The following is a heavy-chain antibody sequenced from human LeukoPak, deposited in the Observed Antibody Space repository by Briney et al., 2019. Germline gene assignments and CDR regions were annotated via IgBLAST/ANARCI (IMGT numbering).Heavy chain of an antibody. CDR1: GFTFSSYE. Sequence: GGSLRLSSAASGFTFSSYEMNWVRQAPGKGLEWVSYISSSGSTIYYADSVKGRFTISRDNAKNSLYLQMNSLRAEDTAVYYCARALGGGLLCFEGGYAFDIWGQGTMVTVSS. D-gene: IGHD3-10*01. CDR2: ISSSGSTI. CDR3: ARALGGGLLCFEGGYAFDI. V-gene: IGHV3-48*03. J-gene: IGHJ3*02.